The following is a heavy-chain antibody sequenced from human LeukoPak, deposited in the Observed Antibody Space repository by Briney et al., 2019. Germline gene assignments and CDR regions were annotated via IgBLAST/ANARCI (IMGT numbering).Heavy chain of an antibody. V-gene: IGHV3-21*01. CDR3: ARVHYGSGSYYNDDY. Sequence: PGGSLRLSCAAYGFTFSSYSMNWVRQAPGKGREWVSSISSSSSYIYYADSVRGRFTISRDNAKNSLYLQMNSLRAEDTAVYYCARVHYGSGSYYNDDYWGQGTLVTVSS. CDR2: ISSSSSYI. J-gene: IGHJ4*02. D-gene: IGHD3-10*01. CDR1: GFTFSSYS.